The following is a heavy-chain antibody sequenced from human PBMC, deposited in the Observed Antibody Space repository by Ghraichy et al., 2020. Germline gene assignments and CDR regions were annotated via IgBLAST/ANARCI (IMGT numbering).Heavy chain of an antibody. CDR1: GDSVTSTRNH. D-gene: IGHD2-2*01. CDR2: IYYSGET. CDR3: ARRQYELSNFYYYYGMDV. J-gene: IGHJ6*02. V-gene: IGHV4-39*01. Sequence: TLSLTCIVSGDSVTSTRNHWAWVRQPPGKGLEWIGSIYYSGETYYNPSLKSRVTIYVDTSKNQFSLRLTSMTATDTAIYYCARRQYELSNFYYYYGMDVWGRGTTVIVSS.